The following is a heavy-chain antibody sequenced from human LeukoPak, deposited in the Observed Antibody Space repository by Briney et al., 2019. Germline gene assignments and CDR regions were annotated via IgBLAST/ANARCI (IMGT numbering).Heavy chain of an antibody. J-gene: IGHJ6*03. CDR3: AREPLMDYYYYYMDV. Sequence: GGSLRLSCAASGFTFSSYSMHWVRQAPGKGLEWVSFISSSSSYIYYADSVKGRFTISRDNYKKSLYLQMNSLRAEDTAVYYCAREPLMDYYYYYMDVWGKGTKVNVSS. CDR2: ISSSSSYI. D-gene: IGHD3-10*01. CDR1: GFTFSSYS. V-gene: IGHV3-21*04.